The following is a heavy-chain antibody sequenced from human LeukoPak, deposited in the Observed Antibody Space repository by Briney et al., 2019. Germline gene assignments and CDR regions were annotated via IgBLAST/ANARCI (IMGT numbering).Heavy chain of an antibody. Sequence: HTGGSLRLSCAASGFIFSNYAMSWVRQAPGKGLEWVSGISVSGGNPDYADSVKGRFTISRDNSGNTLNLQMNSLRAEDTAVYYCAKARAGDITAAFNYWGQGTLVTVSS. V-gene: IGHV3-23*01. CDR3: AKARAGDITAAFNY. J-gene: IGHJ4*02. D-gene: IGHD6-13*01. CDR1: GFIFSNYA. CDR2: ISVSGGNP.